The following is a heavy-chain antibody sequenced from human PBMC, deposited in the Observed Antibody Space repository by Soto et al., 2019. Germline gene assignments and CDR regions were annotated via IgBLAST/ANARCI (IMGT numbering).Heavy chain of an antibody. Sequence: SETLSLTCTVSGGSISSSSYYWGWIRQPPGKGLEWIGSIYYSGSTYYNPSLKIRVTISVDTSKNQFSLKLSSVTAADTAVYYCASLPIAAAGLGYFDYWGQGTLVTVSS. J-gene: IGHJ4*02. V-gene: IGHV4-39*01. D-gene: IGHD6-13*01. CDR3: ASLPIAAAGLGYFDY. CDR1: GGSISSSSYY. CDR2: IYYSGST.